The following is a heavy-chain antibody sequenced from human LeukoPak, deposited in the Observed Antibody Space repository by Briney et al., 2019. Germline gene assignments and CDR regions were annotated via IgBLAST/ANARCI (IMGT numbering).Heavy chain of an antibody. CDR3: ARGSSSWYGGEYNWFDP. CDR2: IYHSGST. Sequence: SETLSLTCAVSGYSISSGYYWGWIRQPPGKGLEWIGSIYHSGSTYYNPSLKSRVTIPVDTSKNQFSLKLSSVTAADTAVYYCARGSSSWYGGEYNWFDPWGQGTLVTVSS. D-gene: IGHD6-13*01. CDR1: GYSISSGYY. J-gene: IGHJ5*02. V-gene: IGHV4-38-2*01.